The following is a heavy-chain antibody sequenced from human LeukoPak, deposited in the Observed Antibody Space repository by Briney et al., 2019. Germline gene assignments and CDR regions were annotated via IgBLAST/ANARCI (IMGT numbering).Heavy chain of an antibody. CDR3: AKSYCGGDCNAFDY. CDR2: ISGSGGST. J-gene: IGHJ4*02. V-gene: IGHV3-23*01. Sequence: PGGSLRLSCAASGFTFSSYAMSWVRQAPGKGLEWVSAISGSGGSTYYADSVKGRLTISRDNSKNTLYLQMNSLRAEDTAVYYCAKSYCGGDCNAFDYWGQGTLVTVSS. CDR1: GFTFSSYA. D-gene: IGHD2-21*01.